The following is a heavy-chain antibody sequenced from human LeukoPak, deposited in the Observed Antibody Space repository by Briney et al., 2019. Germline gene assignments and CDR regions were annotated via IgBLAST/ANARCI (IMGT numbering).Heavy chain of an antibody. CDR3: AKDPSGWYLDAFGI. CDR2: ISTTGDT. V-gene: IGHV3-13*01. Sequence: GGSLRLSCAASGFTFSTYDVHWVRHPTGKGLEWVSTISTTGDTYYPGSVKGRFTISRENAKNSLYLQMNRLRAEDTAVYYCAKDPSGWYLDAFGIWGQGTMVTVSS. CDR1: GFTFSTYD. D-gene: IGHD6-19*01. J-gene: IGHJ3*02.